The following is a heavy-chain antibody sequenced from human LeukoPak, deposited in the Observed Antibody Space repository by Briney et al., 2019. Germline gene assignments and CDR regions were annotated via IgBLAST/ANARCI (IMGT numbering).Heavy chain of an antibody. D-gene: IGHD3-22*01. V-gene: IGHV1-18*01. CDR1: GYTFTSYG. CDR3: ARDGAPYYYDSSGYLYYFDY. CDR2: ISAYNGNT. Sequence: GASVKVSCKASGYTFTSYGISWVRQAPGQGLEWMGWISAYNGNTNYAQKLQGRVTMTTDTSTSTAYMELRSLRSDDTAVYYCARDGAPYYYDSSGYLYYFDYWGQGTLVTVSS. J-gene: IGHJ4*02.